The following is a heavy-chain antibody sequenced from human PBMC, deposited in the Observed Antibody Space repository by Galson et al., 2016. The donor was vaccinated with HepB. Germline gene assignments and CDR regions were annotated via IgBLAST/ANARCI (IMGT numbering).Heavy chain of an antibody. CDR1: GFTFSSYW. CDR3: AKGYSSGWYDYYYYGMDV. CDR2: ISYDGSNK. J-gene: IGHJ6*02. V-gene: IGHV3-30*18. D-gene: IGHD6-19*01. Sequence: SLRLSCAVSGFTFSSYWMYWVRQAPGKGLEWVAVISYDGSNKYYADSVKGRFTISRDNSKNTLYLQMNSLRAEDTAVYYCAKGYSSGWYDYYYYGMDVWGQGTTVTVSS.